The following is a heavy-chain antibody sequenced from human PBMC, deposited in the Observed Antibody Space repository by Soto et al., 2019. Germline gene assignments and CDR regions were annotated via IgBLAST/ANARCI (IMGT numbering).Heavy chain of an antibody. CDR1: GGSISSYY. V-gene: IGHV4-59*01. J-gene: IGHJ5*02. Sequence: QVQLQESGPGLVKPSETLSLTCTVSGGSISSYYWSWIRQPPGKGLEWIGYIYYSGSTNYNPSLKSRVTTSVDTSKTQSSLKLSAVTAADTAVYYCASYGSGSYTRFDPWGQRTLVTVSS. D-gene: IGHD3-10*01. CDR3: ASYGSGSYTRFDP. CDR2: IYYSGST.